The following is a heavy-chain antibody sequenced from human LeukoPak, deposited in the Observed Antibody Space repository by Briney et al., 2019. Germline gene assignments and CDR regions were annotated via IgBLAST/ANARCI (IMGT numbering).Heavy chain of an antibody. CDR2: INPNSGGT. J-gene: IGHJ5*02. Sequence: GASVKVSCKASGYTFTGYYMRWVRQAPGQGLEWMGRINPNSGGTNYAQKFQGRVTMTRDTSISTAYMELSRLRSDDTAVYYCAREARYSRHNWFDPWGQGTLVTVSS. D-gene: IGHD3-9*01. CDR3: AREARYSRHNWFDP. CDR1: GYTFTGYY. V-gene: IGHV1-2*06.